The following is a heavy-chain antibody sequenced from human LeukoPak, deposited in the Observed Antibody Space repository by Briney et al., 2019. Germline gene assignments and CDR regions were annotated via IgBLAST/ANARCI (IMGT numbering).Heavy chain of an antibody. CDR1: GYIFTAYY. J-gene: IGHJ4*02. Sequence: ASVKVSCKASGYIFTAYYIHWVRQTPGKGLEWVGWINSNTGGTKYAQKFQDRVTVTRDKSISTVHMELSSLRSDDTAVYFCARDVLGYNSSSSDWGQGTLVSVSS. CDR3: ARDVLGYNSSSSD. V-gene: IGHV1-2*02. CDR2: INSNTGGT. D-gene: IGHD5-24*01.